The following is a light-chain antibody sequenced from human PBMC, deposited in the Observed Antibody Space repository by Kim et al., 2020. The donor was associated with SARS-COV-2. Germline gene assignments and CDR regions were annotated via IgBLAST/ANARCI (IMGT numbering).Light chain of an antibody. CDR3: QQYKSYAWT. Sequence: ASVGDRVTINCRASQSISSWLAWYKQKTGQAPKLLIYKASSLESGVPSRFSGSGSGTEFTLTISSLQPDDFATYYCQQYKSYAWTVGQGTKVDIK. CDR2: KAS. CDR1: QSISSW. J-gene: IGKJ1*01. V-gene: IGKV1-5*03.